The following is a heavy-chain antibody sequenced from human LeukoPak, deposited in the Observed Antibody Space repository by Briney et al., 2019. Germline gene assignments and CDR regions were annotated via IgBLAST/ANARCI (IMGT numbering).Heavy chain of an antibody. CDR2: ISGSGGST. V-gene: IGHV3-23*01. D-gene: IGHD5-18*01. CDR3: AKDLEEWAAMVTYFDY. CDR1: GFTFSSYA. J-gene: IGHJ4*02. Sequence: PGGSLRLSCAASGFTFSSYAMSWVRQAPGKGLEWVSAISGSGGSTYYADSVKGRFTISRDNSKNTLYLQMNSLRAEDTAVYYCAKDLEEWAAMVTYFDYWGQGTLVTVSS.